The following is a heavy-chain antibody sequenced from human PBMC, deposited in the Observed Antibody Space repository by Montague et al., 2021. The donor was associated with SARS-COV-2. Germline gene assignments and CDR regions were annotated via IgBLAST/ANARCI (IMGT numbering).Heavy chain of an antibody. CDR1: GDSMNNYY. CDR2: INYSGST. Sequence: SETLSLTCTVSGDSMNNYYRSWIRQPPGKGLEWIGYINYSGSTHYNPSLQSRVTLSKDTSKNQFSLRLTSMTAADTAIYFCARALIYRSSWYAYFDYWGQGTLVTVSS. D-gene: IGHD6-13*01. J-gene: IGHJ4*02. V-gene: IGHV4-59*01. CDR3: ARALIYRSSWYAYFDY.